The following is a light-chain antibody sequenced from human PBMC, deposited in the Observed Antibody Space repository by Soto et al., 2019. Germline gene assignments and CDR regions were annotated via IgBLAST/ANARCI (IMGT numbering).Light chain of an antibody. CDR3: SSYAGSLVV. V-gene: IGLV2-8*01. CDR2: EVS. J-gene: IGLJ2*01. Sequence: QSVLTQPPSASGSPGQSVTISCTGTSSDVGGYNYVSWYQQHPGKAPKLMIYEVSKRPSGVPDRFSGSESGNTASLTVSGLQAEDVAVCYCSSYAGSLVVFGGGTKLTVL. CDR1: SSDVGGYNY.